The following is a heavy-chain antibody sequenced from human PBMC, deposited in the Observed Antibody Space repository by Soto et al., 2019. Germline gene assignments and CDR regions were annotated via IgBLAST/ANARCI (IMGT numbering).Heavy chain of an antibody. D-gene: IGHD3-22*01. J-gene: IGHJ4*02. CDR1: GGSISSGDYY. CDR3: ALRSMAVVPEY. CDR2: LYYGRSA. V-gene: IGHV4-61*08. Sequence: SETLSLTCTVSGGSISSGDYYWSWIRQHPGKGLESIGYLYYGRSANYNPSLKSRVTLSVDTSTNQCSLTLSSMTAADTAVYYCALRSMAVVPEYWGQGTLVTVSS.